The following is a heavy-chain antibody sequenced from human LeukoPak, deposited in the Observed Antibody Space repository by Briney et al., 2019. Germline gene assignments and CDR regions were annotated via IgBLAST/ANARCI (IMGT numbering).Heavy chain of an antibody. V-gene: IGHV3-33*05. D-gene: IGHD6-6*01. CDR1: GFTFSSYG. Sequence: HPGRSLRLSCAASGFTFSSYGMHWVRQAPGKGLEWVAVISYDGSNKYYADSVKGRFTISRDNSKNTLYLQMNSLRAEDTAVYYCASSSSELVYYGMDVWGQGTTVTVSS. CDR2: ISYDGSNK. CDR3: ASSSSELVYYGMDV. J-gene: IGHJ6*02.